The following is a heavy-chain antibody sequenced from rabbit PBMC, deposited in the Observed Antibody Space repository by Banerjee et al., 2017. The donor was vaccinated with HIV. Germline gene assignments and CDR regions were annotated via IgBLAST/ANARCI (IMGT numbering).Heavy chain of an antibody. CDR2: IYAGSSGGT. CDR3: ARGYAGYGYAVYYFNL. D-gene: IGHD6-1*01. CDR1: GFSFSSNYY. Sequence: QSLEESGGDLVKPGASLTLTCTASGFSFSSNYYMCWVRQAPGKGLEWIACIYAGSSGGTYYATWAKGRFTISKTSSTMVTLQMTSLTAADTGTYFCARGYAGYGYAVYYFNLWGPGTLVTVS. J-gene: IGHJ4*01. V-gene: IGHV1S40*01.